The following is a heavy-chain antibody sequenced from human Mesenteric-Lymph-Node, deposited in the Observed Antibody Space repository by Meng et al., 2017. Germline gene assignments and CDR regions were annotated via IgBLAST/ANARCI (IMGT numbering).Heavy chain of an antibody. V-gene: IGHV3-30*03. Sequence: GESLKISCVASGFAFSRFAMHWVRQAPGKGLEWVAVTSSDGSEEFYVDSVRGRFTISRDNSKNTLYLQVNSLRAEDTAVYYCARDLRTMIVHWGQGTMVTVSS. CDR2: TSSDGSEE. CDR1: GFAFSRFA. CDR3: ARDLRTMIVH. D-gene: IGHD3-22*01. J-gene: IGHJ3*01.